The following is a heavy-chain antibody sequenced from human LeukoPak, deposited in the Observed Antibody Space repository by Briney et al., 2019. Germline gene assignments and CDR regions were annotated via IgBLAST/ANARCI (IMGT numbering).Heavy chain of an antibody. D-gene: IGHD5-18*01. CDR1: GGSFSGYY. Sequence: PSETLSLTCAVYGGSFSGYYWSGIRQPPGEGLEWWGEINHSGSTNYNPSLKSRVTISVDTSKNQFSLKLSSVTAADTAVYYCARGGILQHLYGMDVWGQGTTVTVSS. CDR2: INHSGST. J-gene: IGHJ6*02. V-gene: IGHV4-34*01. CDR3: ARGGILQHLYGMDV.